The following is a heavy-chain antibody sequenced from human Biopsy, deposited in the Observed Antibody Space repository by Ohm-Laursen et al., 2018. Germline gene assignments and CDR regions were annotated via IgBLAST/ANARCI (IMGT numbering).Heavy chain of an antibody. V-gene: IGHV4-34*01. CDR1: GGSSSGYD. J-gene: IGHJ3*01. Sequence: TLSLTCAVDGGSSSGYDWTWIRQPPGKGLEGVGEFSHTGTTIYNSSLKSRLTISVDKCKNHFSMRLTSETAADTATYFCARGPYGDNAGAFDVWGQGTVVTVSS. CDR3: ARGPYGDNAGAFDV. CDR2: FSHTGTT. D-gene: IGHD4/OR15-4a*01.